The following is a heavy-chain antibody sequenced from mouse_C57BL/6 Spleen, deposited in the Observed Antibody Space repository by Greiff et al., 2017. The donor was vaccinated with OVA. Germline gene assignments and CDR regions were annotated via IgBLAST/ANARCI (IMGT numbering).Heavy chain of an antibody. Sequence: QVQLQQSGAELARPGASVKMSCKASGYTFTSYTMHWVKQRPGQGLEWIGYINPSSGYTKYNQKFKDKATLTADKSSSTAYMQLSSLTSEDSAVYYCARGLLIVTGDYAMDYWGQGTSVTVSS. CDR1: GYTFTSYT. V-gene: IGHV1-4*01. CDR2: INPSSGYT. CDR3: ARGLLIVTGDYAMDY. D-gene: IGHD2-5*01. J-gene: IGHJ4*01.